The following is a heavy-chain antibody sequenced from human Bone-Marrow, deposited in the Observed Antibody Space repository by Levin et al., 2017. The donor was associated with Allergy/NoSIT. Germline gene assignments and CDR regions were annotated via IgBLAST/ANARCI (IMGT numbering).Heavy chain of an antibody. CDR2: IFYTGTT. V-gene: IGHV4-59*01. Sequence: ETLSLTCTVSGGSIGSYYWNWIRQAPGKGLEWIGYIFYTGTTYYSPSLKSRVTMSVDTSKNQFSLKLTSVTAADTAVYYCARDNYFDSSGSYRLDSWGQGTLVTVSS. D-gene: IGHD3-22*01. J-gene: IGHJ4*02. CDR3: ARDNYFDSSGSYRLDS. CDR1: GGSIGSYY.